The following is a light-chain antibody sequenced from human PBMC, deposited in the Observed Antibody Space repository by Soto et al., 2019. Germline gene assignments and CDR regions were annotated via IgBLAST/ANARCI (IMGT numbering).Light chain of an antibody. J-gene: IGLJ3*02. CDR2: LEGDGSY. V-gene: IGLV4-60*02. CDR3: ETWDDNTWV. CDR1: SENSSFI. Sequence: QPVLTQSSSASASLGSSVKLTCTLSSENSSFIIAWHQQQPGKAPRFLMKLEGDGSYDKGSGVPDRFSGSSSGAVRYLTISNLQFEDEADYYCETWDDNTWVFGGGTKLTVL.